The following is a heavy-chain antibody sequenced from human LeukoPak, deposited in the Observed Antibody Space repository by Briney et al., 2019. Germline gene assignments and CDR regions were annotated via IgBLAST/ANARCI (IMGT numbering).Heavy chain of an antibody. CDR1: GYTFTSYD. CDR2: MSPNSGNT. J-gene: IGHJ4*02. V-gene: IGHV1-8*01. CDR3: ARDPHALDSSGYAFDY. Sequence: ASVKVSCKASGYTFTSYDINWMRQATGQGLEWMGWMSPNSGNTGYAQKFQGRVTMTRNTSISTAYMELSSLRSEDTAVYYCARDPHALDSSGYAFDYWGQGTLVTVSS. D-gene: IGHD3-22*01.